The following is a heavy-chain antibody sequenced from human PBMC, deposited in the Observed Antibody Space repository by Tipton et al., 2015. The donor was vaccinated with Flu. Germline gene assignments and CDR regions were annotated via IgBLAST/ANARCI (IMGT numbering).Heavy chain of an antibody. V-gene: IGHV3-48*03. CDR3: ARMETLKTAFDF. Sequence: GSLRLSCEASGFTFSSYELNWVRQAPGKGLEWLSYISSRGTTIYFADSVKGRFTISRGNAKNSLYLQMNSLRAEDTAVYYCARMETLKTAFDFWGRGVLVSVSS. CDR2: ISSRGTTI. D-gene: IGHD3-3*01. J-gene: IGHJ4*02. CDR1: GFTFSSYE.